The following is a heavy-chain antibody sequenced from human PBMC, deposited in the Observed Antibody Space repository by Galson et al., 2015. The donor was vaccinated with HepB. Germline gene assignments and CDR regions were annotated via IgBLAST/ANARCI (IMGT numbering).Heavy chain of an antibody. V-gene: IGHV4-39*07. D-gene: IGHD2-15*01. J-gene: IGHJ3*02. CDR2: MYYSGTT. Sequence: ETLSLTCTVAGGSLSSSSYFWGWIRQPPGKGPEWIGGMYYSGTTYCNPSLKSRVTISVDTSKNQFSLKLSSVTAADTAVYYCAKAPVFPEGCSGDRCNAGAFDIWGQGTMVTVSS. CDR3: AKAPVFPEGCSGDRCNAGAFDI. CDR1: GGSLSSSSYF.